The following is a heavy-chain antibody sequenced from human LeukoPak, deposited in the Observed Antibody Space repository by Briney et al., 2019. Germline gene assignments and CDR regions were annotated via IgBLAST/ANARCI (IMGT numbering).Heavy chain of an antibody. V-gene: IGHV1-2*02. CDR2: INPNSGGT. D-gene: IGHD3-3*01. CDR1: GYTFTGYY. CDR3: ARTTYYDVWTGDPYFDY. Sequence: GASVKLSCKASGYTFTGYYMHWVRQAPGQGLEWMGWINPNSGGTNYAQKFQGRFTMTRDTSISTAYMELSRLRSDDTAVYYCARTTYYDVWTGDPYFDYWGQGTLVTVSS. J-gene: IGHJ4*02.